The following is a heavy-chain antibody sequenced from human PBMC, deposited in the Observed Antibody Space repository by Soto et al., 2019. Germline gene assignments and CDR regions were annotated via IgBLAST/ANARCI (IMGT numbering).Heavy chain of an antibody. V-gene: IGHV1-69*13. J-gene: IGHJ4*02. CDR1: GGTFSSYA. CDR3: ARGVGGTMVRGVIRPPPVFY. CDR2: IIPIFGTA. D-gene: IGHD3-10*01. Sequence: ASVKVSCKASGGTFSSYAISWVRQAPGQGLEWMGGIIPIFGTANYAQKFQGRVTITADESTSTAYMELSSLRSEDTAVYYCARGVGGTMVRGVIRPPPVFYWGQGTLVTVSS.